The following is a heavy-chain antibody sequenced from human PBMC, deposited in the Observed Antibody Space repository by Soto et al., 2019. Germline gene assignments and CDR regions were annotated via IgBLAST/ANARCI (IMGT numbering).Heavy chain of an antibody. CDR2: VYYTGSP. Sequence: SETLSLTCRVSGGSMSGYYWSWIRQAPGKGLEGSGYVYYTGSPNYNPSLQIRVTISVDTSNKQFSLSLRLVTAADTAVYFCARSIAVPSSHLDHWGQGLRVTVSS. CDR3: ARSIAVPSSHLDH. D-gene: IGHD6-6*01. CDR1: GGSMSGYY. J-gene: IGHJ4*02. V-gene: IGHV4-59*01.